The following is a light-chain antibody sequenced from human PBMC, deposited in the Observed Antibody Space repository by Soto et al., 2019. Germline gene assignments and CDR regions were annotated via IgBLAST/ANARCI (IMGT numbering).Light chain of an antibody. J-gene: IGKJ2*02. CDR2: KAS. CDR1: QSITSW. Sequence: DIQMTQSPSTLSASVGDRVTITCRASQSITSWLAWYQQKPGKAPKLLIYKASSLESGVPSRFSGSGSGTEFTLTISSLQPADFATYYWQQYNNYAWTFGQGTKLEIK. CDR3: QQYNNYAWT. V-gene: IGKV1-5*03.